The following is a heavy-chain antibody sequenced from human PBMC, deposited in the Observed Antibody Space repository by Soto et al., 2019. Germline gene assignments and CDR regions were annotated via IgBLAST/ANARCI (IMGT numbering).Heavy chain of an antibody. CDR2: IYYGGSI. J-gene: IGHJ4*02. V-gene: IGHV4-59*08. CDR1: GGSISSGY. CDR3: ARSNGGNSVDY. Sequence: SETLSLTCSVSGGSISSGYWTWIRQPPGQGLEWIGYIYYGGSINYSPALKSRVTISVDTSKNQFSLKLSSVTAADTAVYYCARSNGGNSVDYWGQGTLVTVSS. D-gene: IGHD2-21*02.